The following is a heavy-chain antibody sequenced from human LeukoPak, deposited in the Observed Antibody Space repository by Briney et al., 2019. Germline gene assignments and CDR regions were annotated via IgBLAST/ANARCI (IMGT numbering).Heavy chain of an antibody. D-gene: IGHD1-7*01. CDR1: GGSISSYY. V-gene: IGHV4-59*01. J-gene: IGHJ6*02. Sequence: PSEALSLTCTVSGGSISSYYWSWIRQPPGKGLEWIGYIYYSGSTNYNPSLKSRVTISVDTSKNQFSLKLSSVTAADTAVYYCARDNWNYGSSMDVWGQGTTVTVSS. CDR3: ARDNWNYGSSMDV. CDR2: IYYSGST.